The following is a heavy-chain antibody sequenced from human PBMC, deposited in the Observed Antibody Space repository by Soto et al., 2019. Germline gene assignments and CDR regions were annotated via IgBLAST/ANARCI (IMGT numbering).Heavy chain of an antibody. D-gene: IGHD3-16*01. CDR1: GFSLTTSGVG. V-gene: IGHV2-5*01. Sequence: PTLVNPTQTLTLTCTFSGFSLTTSGVGVGWIRQPPGKALEWLAIIYWNDDKLYRPSLQSRLTITKDTSKNQVVLTMTNMDPVDTATYYCAHSPWGAAPDYWGQGTPVTVSS. CDR3: AHSPWGAAPDY. J-gene: IGHJ4*02. CDR2: IYWNDDK.